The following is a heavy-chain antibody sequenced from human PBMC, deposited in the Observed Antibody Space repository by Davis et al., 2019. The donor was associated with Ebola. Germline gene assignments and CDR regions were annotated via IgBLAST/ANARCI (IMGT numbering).Heavy chain of an antibody. D-gene: IGHD3-10*01. CDR2: IWYDGSLK. CDR3: ARDSMVDGYYFDY. CDR1: GFTFRSYA. Sequence: GGSLRLSCAASGFTFRSYAVHWVRQAPGKGLEWVAFIWYDGSLKYYADSVKGRFTISRDNSKNTLYLQMNSLRADDTAVYYCARDSMVDGYYFDYWGQGTLVTVSS. J-gene: IGHJ4*02. V-gene: IGHV3-33*01.